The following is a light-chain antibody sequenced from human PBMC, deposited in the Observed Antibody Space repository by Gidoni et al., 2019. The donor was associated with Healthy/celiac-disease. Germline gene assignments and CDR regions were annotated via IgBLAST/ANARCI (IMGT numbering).Light chain of an antibody. CDR1: RSNIGAGYY. V-gene: IGLV1-40*01. CDR2: GNS. CDR3: QSYDSSLSGYV. Sequence: QSVLTQPPSVSGAPGQRRTISCTGRRSNIGAGYYVHWYQQLPGTAPKLLIYGNSNRPSGVPDRFSGSKSGTSASLAITGLQAEDEADYYCQSYDSSLSGYVFGTGTKVTVL. J-gene: IGLJ1*01.